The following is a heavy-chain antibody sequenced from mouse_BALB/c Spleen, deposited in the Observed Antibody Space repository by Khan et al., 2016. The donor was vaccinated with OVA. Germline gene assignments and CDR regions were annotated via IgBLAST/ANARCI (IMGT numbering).Heavy chain of an antibody. V-gene: IGHV5-9-3*01. D-gene: IGHD2-3*01. J-gene: IGHJ2*01. CDR1: EFTFSSYA. CDR3: ARVYFGYFDY. Sequence: EVELVESGGGLVKPGGSLKLSCAASEFTFSSYAMSWVRQTPEKRLEWVATISSGGSLTYYPDSVQGRFTNSRDNGKNTLYLIKSSLRSEDTDLDYCARVYFGYFDYWGQGTTLSVSS. CDR2: ISSGGSLT.